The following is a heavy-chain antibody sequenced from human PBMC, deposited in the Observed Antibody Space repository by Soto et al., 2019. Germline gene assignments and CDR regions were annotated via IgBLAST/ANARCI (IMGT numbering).Heavy chain of an antibody. CDR2: ISGSGGNT. V-gene: IGHV3-23*01. CDR1: GFTFKNYA. CDR3: VRDVVAKGDY. Sequence: GGSLRLSCAASGFTFKNYAMSWVRQAPGKGLAWVSLISGSGGNTYYADSVKGRFSISRDNSKNTLSLQMNSLRAEDTAVYYCVRDVVAKGDYWGQGGSVTVSS. J-gene: IGHJ4*02. D-gene: IGHD2-15*01.